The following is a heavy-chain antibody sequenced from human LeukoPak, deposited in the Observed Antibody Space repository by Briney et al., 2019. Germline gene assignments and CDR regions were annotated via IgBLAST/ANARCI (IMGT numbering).Heavy chain of an antibody. V-gene: IGHV4-34*01. CDR3: ARDRNVAPWYYYGMDV. D-gene: IGHD1-14*01. CDR2: INHSGST. Sequence: SETLSLTCAVYGGSFSGYYWSWIRQPPGKGLEWIGEINHSGSTNYNPSLKSRVTISVDTSKNQFSLKLSSVTAADTAVYYCARDRNVAPWYYYGMDVWGQGTTVTVSS. J-gene: IGHJ6*02. CDR1: GGSFSGYY.